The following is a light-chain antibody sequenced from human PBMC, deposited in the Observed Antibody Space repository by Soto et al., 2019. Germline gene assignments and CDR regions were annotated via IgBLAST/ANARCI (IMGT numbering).Light chain of an antibody. CDR2: WAS. CDR3: QQYCSTPFP. V-gene: IGKV4-1*01. Sequence: DIVMTQSPDSLAVSLGERATINCKSSQNVLYSSNNNNYLAWYQQKQGQPPKLFIYWASTRESGVTDRFSGSGYETDFTGTKKSLKAEDGRVYLCQQYCSTPFPFGPGTKVDI. J-gene: IGKJ3*01. CDR1: QNVLYSSNNNNY.